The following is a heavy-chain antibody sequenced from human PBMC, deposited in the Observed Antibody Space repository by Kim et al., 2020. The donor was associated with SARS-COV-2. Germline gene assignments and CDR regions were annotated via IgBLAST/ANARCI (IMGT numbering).Heavy chain of an antibody. CDR3: VRADNASYRFDS. CDR2: ISGSGSVK. Sequence: GGSLRLSCEASGFSFSDYYMYWIRQSPRKGLEWLSYISGSGSVKEYADFVKGRFTISRDNAKRMLYLDMTGLSADDTALYYCVRADNASYRFDSWGQGTLVTVSS. D-gene: IGHD5-18*01. J-gene: IGHJ4*02. CDR1: GFSFSDYY. V-gene: IGHV3-11*01.